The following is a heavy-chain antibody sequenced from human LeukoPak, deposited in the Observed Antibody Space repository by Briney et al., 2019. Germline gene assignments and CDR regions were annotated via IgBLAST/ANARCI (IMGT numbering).Heavy chain of an antibody. CDR1: GGSISSSSYY. V-gene: IGHV4-39*07. D-gene: IGHD3-22*01. J-gene: IGHJ4*02. CDR2: IYYSGITS. Sequence: SETLSLTCTVSGGSISSSSYYWVWIRQPPGKGLEWIGTIYYSGITSYYNPSLKSRVTISVDSSKSQFSLNLSSVTAADTAVYYCARDSHFAESSGYYSDYWGQGTLVTVAS. CDR3: ARDSHFAESSGYYSDY.